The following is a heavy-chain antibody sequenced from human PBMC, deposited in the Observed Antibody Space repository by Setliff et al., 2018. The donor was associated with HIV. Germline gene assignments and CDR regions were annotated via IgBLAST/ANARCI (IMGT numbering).Heavy chain of an antibody. V-gene: IGHV1-2*06. CDR3: ARRKGATTNAFDI. D-gene: IGHD1-26*01. CDR1: GYTFTGYY. J-gene: IGHJ3*02. CDR2: INPNSGGT. Sequence: ASVKVSCKASGYTFTGYYMHWVRQAPGQGLEWMGRINPNSGGTNYAQKCQGRVTMTRDTSISKAYMELSRLRSDDTAVYYCARRKGATTNAFDIWGQGTMVTVSS.